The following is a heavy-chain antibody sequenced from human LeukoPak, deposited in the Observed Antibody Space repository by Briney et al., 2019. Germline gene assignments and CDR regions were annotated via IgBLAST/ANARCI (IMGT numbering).Heavy chain of an antibody. CDR3: ARFRNYSTVYYYYYMDV. D-gene: IGHD4-11*01. J-gene: IGHJ6*03. CDR2: INHSGST. Sequence: SETLSLTCAVYGGSFSGYYWSWIRQPPGKGLECIGEINHSGSTNYNPSLKSRVTISVDTSKNQFSLKLSSVTAADSAVYYCARFRNYSTVYYYYYMDVWGKRTTVTVSS. CDR1: GGSFSGYY. V-gene: IGHV4-34*01.